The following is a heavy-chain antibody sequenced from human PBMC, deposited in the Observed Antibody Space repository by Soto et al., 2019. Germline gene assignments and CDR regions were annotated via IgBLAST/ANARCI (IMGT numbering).Heavy chain of an antibody. V-gene: IGHV3-48*03. CDR3: VAKTVGGYYYYFDY. J-gene: IGHJ4*02. CDR1: GFTFRISE. D-gene: IGHD3-22*01. CDR2: ISSSGSTI. Sequence: GGSLGLACAASGFTFRISEMNGVRQAPGKGLEWVSYISSSGSTIYYADSVKGRFTISRDNAKNSLYLQMNSLRAEDTAVYYCVAKTVGGYYYYFDYWGQGILVTVSS.